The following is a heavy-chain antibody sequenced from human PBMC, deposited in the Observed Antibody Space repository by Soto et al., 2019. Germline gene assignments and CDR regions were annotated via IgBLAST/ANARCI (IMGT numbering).Heavy chain of an antibody. D-gene: IGHD2-15*01. V-gene: IGHV5-51*01. CDR1: GYSFTSYW. Sequence: GESLKISCKASGYSFTSYWIGWVRQMPGKGLEWMGIIYPGDSDTRYSPSFQGQVTISADKSISTAYLQWSSLKASDTAMYYCARRARYCSGGSCFHYGMDVWGQGTTVTVSS. CDR2: IYPGDSDT. CDR3: ARRARYCSGGSCFHYGMDV. J-gene: IGHJ6*02.